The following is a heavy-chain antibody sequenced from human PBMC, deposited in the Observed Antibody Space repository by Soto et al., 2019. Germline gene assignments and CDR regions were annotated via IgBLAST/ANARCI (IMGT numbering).Heavy chain of an antibody. Sequence: SETLSLTCTVFGESITNYYGGWIRQPPGKGLEFIGYIYYSGSTNYNPSLKSRVTMTKDTSTSTVYMELNSLTSEDTAVYYCARDQSWHDLVWWFDPWGQGTLVTVSS. CDR3: ARDQSWHDLVWWFDP. J-gene: IGHJ5*02. D-gene: IGHD1-1*01. CDR2: IYYSGST. V-gene: IGHV4-59*01. CDR1: GESITNYY.